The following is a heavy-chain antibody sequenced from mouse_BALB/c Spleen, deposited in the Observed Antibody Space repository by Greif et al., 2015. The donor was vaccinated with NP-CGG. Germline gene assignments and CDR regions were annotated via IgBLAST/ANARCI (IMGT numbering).Heavy chain of an antibody. Sequence: EVMLVESGGGLVKPGGSLKLSCAASGFTFSSYTMSWVRQTPEKRLEWVATISSGGSYTYYPDSVKGRFTISRDNAKNALFMQMGSLKSEDTAMYYCIRECRSWFDYWGQETLVTVSS. CDR3: IRECRSWFDY. CDR2: ISSGGSYT. CDR1: GFTFSSYT. V-gene: IGHV5-6-4*01. D-gene: IGHD6-5*01. J-gene: IGHJ3*01.